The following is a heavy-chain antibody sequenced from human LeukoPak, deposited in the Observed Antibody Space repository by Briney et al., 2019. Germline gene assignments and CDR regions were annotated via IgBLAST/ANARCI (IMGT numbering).Heavy chain of an antibody. D-gene: IGHD3-16*01. CDR2: IKQDGSEK. V-gene: IGHV3-7*01. CDR3: ARKWGSPDY. J-gene: IGHJ4*02. Sequence: PGGSLRLSCAASGFTFSNYWMSWVRQTPGKGLEWVANIKQDGSEKYYVDSVKGRFTISRDNAKNSLYLQMNSLRAEDTAVYYCARKWGSPDYWGQGTLVTVSS. CDR1: GFTFSNYW.